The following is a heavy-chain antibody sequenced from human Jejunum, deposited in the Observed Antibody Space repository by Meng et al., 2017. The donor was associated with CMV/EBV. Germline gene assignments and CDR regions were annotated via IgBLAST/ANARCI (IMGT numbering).Heavy chain of an antibody. V-gene: IGHV3-15*01. Sequence: AASGLLFTNAWMSWVRQAPGKGVEWVGRIKSKTDDGTTDYAAPVKGRFTISRDDSKDTLYLQMNSLKTEDTAVYYCTTDLHNWVYWGQGRRVTVSS. D-gene: IGHD5-24*01. CDR2: IKSKTDDGTT. J-gene: IGHJ4*02. CDR1: GLLFTNAW. CDR3: TTDLHNWVY.